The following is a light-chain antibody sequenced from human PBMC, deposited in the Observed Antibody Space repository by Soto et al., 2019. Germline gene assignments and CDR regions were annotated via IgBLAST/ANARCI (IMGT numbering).Light chain of an antibody. V-gene: IGKV3-20*01. CDR1: ESVSTNY. J-gene: IGKJ4*01. Sequence: EIVLTQSPGTLSLSPGERATLSCRASESVSTNYLAWYQQKPGQAPRLLISGASSRATGIPDRFSGSGSGADFTLTINRREPEDLAQYYCQQYGSVPLTFGRGTKVEIK. CDR3: QQYGSVPLT. CDR2: GAS.